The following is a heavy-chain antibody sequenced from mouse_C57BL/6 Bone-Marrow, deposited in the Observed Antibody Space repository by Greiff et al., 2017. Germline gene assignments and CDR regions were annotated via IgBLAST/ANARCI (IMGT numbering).Heavy chain of an antibody. J-gene: IGHJ2*01. CDR2: IHPNSGST. CDR3: ARRGYGNFDY. Sequence: QVQLQQSGAELVKPGASVKLSCKASGYTFTSYWMHWVKQRPGQGLEWIGMIHPNSGSTNYNEKFKSKATLTVDKSSSTAYMQLSSLTSEDAAVYYCARRGYGNFDYWGQGTTLTVSS. V-gene: IGHV1-64*01. CDR1: GYTFTSYW. D-gene: IGHD2-10*02.